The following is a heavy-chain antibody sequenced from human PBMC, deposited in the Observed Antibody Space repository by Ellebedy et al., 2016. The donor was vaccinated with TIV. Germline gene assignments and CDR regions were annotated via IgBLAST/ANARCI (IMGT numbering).Heavy chain of an antibody. Sequence: ASVKVSCXASGYTFSSYFMHWVRQAPGQGLEWMEIINPSGGSTSYAQKFQGRVTLTRDTSTSTVYMELSSLRSEDTAVYYCARDLFGGVTADYWGQGTLVTVSS. CDR2: INPSGGST. D-gene: IGHD3-16*01. V-gene: IGHV1-46*01. J-gene: IGHJ4*02. CDR1: GYTFSSYF. CDR3: ARDLFGGVTADY.